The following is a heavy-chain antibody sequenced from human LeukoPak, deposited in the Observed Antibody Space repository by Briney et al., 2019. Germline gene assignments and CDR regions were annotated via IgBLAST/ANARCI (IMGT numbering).Heavy chain of an antibody. J-gene: IGHJ6*03. CDR3: ARGTIFGVVMASYYMDV. V-gene: IGHV4-39*07. CDR2: IYYSGST. Sequence: TSETLSLTCTVSGGSISSSSYYWGWIRQPPGKGLEWIGSIYYSGSTYYNPSLKSRVTISVDTSKNQFSLKLSSVTAADTAVYYCARGTIFGVVMASYYMDVWGKGTTVTVSS. D-gene: IGHD3-3*01. CDR1: GGSISSSSYY.